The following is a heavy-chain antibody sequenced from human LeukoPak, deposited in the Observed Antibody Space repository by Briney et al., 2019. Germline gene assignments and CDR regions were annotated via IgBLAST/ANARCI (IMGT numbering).Heavy chain of an antibody. CDR1: GGSISSYY. V-gene: IGHV4-59*01. J-gene: IGHJ6*02. CDR3: ARDLVLGV. CDR2: IYYSGST. D-gene: IGHD3-16*02. Sequence: PSETLSLTCTVSGGSISSYYWSWIRQPPGKGLEWIGYIYYSGSTNYNPSLKSRVTISVDTSKNQFSLKLSSVTAADTAVYYCARDLVLGVWGQGTAVTVSS.